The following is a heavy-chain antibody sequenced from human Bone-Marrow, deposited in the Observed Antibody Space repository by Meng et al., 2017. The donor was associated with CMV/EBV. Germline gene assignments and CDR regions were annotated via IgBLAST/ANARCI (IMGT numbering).Heavy chain of an antibody. Sequence: GESLKISCAASGFPFSSYAMHWVRQAPGKGLEWVAVISYDGSNKYYADSVKGRFTISRDNSKNTLYLQMNSLRAEDTAVYYCAKAYSSSYPYYDYGMDVWGQGTTVTVSS. D-gene: IGHD6-6*01. CDR2: ISYDGSNK. V-gene: IGHV3-30-3*01. CDR1: GFPFSSYA. J-gene: IGHJ6*02. CDR3: AKAYSSSYPYYDYGMDV.